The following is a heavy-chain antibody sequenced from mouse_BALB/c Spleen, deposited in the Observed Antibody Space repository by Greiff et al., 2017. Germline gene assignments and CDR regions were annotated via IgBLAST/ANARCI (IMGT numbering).Heavy chain of an antibody. CDR2: IRLKSNNYAT. CDR3: TRDWDGAY. J-gene: IGHJ3*01. Sequence: EVHLVESGGGLVQPGGSMKLSCVASGFTFSNYWMNWVRQSPEKGLEWVAEIRLKSNNYATHYAESVKGRFTISRDDSKSSVYLQMNNLRAEDTGIYYCTRDWDGAYWGQGTLVTVSA. V-gene: IGHV6-6*02. CDR1: GFTFSNYW. D-gene: IGHD4-1*01.